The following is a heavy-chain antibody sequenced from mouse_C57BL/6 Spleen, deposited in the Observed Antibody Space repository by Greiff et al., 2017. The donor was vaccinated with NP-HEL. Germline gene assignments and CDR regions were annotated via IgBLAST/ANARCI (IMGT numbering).Heavy chain of an antibody. Sequence: QVQLQQPGAELVRPGSSVKLSCKASGYTFTSYWMHWVKQRPIQGLEWIGNIDPSDSETHYNQKFKNKATLTVDKSSSTAYMQLSSLTSEDSAVDYCARSYGSSPYWYFEGWGTGTTVTVAS. CDR2: IDPSDSET. D-gene: IGHD1-1*01. CDR3: ARSYGSSPYWYFEG. J-gene: IGHJ1*03. V-gene: IGHV1-52*01. CDR1: GYTFTSYW.